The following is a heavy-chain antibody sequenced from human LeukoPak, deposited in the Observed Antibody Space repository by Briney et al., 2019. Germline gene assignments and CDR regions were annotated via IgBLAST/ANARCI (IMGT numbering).Heavy chain of an antibody. CDR2: IYYSGST. CDR1: GGSISSYY. CDR3: ARDKKGASCYDY. Sequence: PSETLSLTCTVSGGSISSYYWGWIRQPPGKGLEWIGYIYYSGSTNYNPSLKSRVTISVDTSKNQFSLKLSSVTAADTAVYYCARDKKGASCYDYWGQGTLVTVSS. V-gene: IGHV4-59*01. J-gene: IGHJ4*02. D-gene: IGHD2-2*01.